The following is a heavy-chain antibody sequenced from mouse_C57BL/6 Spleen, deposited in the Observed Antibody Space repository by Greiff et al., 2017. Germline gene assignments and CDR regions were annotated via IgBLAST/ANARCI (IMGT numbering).Heavy chain of an antibody. D-gene: IGHD2-5*01. Sequence: VKLVESGPELVKPGASVKISCKASGYAFSSSWMNWVKQRPGKGLEWIGRSYPGDGDTNYNGKFKGKATLTADKSSSTAYMQLSSLTSEDSAVYFCARLHSNYGYFDVWGTGTTVTVSS. CDR3: ARLHSNYGYFDV. CDR2: SYPGDGDT. V-gene: IGHV1-82*01. J-gene: IGHJ1*03. CDR1: GYAFSSSW.